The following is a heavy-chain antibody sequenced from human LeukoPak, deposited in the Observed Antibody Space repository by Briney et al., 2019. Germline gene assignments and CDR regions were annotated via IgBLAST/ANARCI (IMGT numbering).Heavy chain of an antibody. V-gene: IGHV5-51*01. CDR2: IYPGDSDT. CDR1: GYSFTNSL. CDR3: ARVPDSSGYLFDY. D-gene: IGHD3-22*01. Sequence: GASLKISCTGAGYSFTNSLIGLVRHIPEKLLELVGIIYPGDSDTRYSPSFQGQVTISADKSISTAYLQWSSLKASDTAMYYCARVPDSSGYLFDYWGQGTLVTVSS. J-gene: IGHJ4*02.